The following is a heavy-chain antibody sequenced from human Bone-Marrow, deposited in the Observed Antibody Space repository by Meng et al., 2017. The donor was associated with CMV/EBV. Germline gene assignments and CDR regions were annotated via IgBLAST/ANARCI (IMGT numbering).Heavy chain of an antibody. CDR2: MNPNSGNT. J-gene: IGHJ6*02. CDR1: GHTFTSYD. D-gene: IGHD4-23*01. V-gene: IGHV1-8*03. CDR3: ARDDFGGGLRQNYYGMDV. Sequence: ASVKVSCKASGHTFTSYDINWVRQATGQGLEWMGWMNPNSGNTGYAQKFQGRVTITTDESTSTAYMELSSLRSEDTAVYYCARDDFGGGLRQNYYGMDVWGQGPTVTVSS.